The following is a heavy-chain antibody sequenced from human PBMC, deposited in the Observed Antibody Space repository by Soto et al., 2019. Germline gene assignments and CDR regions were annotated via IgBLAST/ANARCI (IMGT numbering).Heavy chain of an antibody. Sequence: EVQLVESGGGLVQPGGSLRLSCAASGFTFSTSWMHWVRQAPGKGLVWVSRIESDGRGTAYADSVKGRFTISRDNAKNTLYLHMNSLRAEDTAVYYCARDSMRGRFDPWGQGTLVTVSS. CDR3: ARDSMRGRFDP. CDR2: IESDGRGT. V-gene: IGHV3-74*01. D-gene: IGHD2-8*01. J-gene: IGHJ5*02. CDR1: GFTFSTSW.